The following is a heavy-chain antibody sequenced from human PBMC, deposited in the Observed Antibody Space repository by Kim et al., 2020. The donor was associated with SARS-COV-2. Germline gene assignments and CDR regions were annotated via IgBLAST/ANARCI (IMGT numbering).Heavy chain of an antibody. CDR3: ARGLGGMDV. CDR2: ST. Sequence: STNYNPSLKSRVTISVDTAKNQFSLKLSSVTAADTAVYYWARGLGGMDVWGQGTTVTVSS. J-gene: IGHJ6*02. V-gene: IGHV4-34*01.